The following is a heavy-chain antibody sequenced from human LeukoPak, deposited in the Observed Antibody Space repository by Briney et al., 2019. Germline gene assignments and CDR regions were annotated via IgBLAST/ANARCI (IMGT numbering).Heavy chain of an antibody. CDR1: GYTFTSYY. CDR3: ASFFCTSGLCYYLDY. CDR2: INPSGGST. V-gene: IGHV1-46*01. J-gene: IGHJ4*02. Sequence: GASVKVSCKASGYTFTSYYMHWVRQAPGQGLEWMGIINPSGGSTSYAQKFQGRVTMTRDMSTSTVYMELSSLQAEDTAVYYCASFFCTSGLCYYLDYWGQGTLVTVSS. D-gene: IGHD2-8*01.